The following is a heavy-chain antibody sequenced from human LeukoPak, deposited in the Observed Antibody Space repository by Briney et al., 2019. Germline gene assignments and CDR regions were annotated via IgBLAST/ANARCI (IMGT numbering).Heavy chain of an antibody. CDR1: RFILCSYA. CDR2: ISSNGGRT. J-gene: IGHJ4*02. V-gene: IGHV3-64*01. CDR3: AGAEVVVAPSYY. D-gene: IGHD2-15*01. Sequence: GGSLRLSCAASRFILCSYAMHCVRQAPGKGLEYVSAISSNGGRTYYGNSVKGRFTISRDNSKNTLHLQMASLTVEDTAVYYFAGAEVVVAPSYYWGQGTLVTVSS.